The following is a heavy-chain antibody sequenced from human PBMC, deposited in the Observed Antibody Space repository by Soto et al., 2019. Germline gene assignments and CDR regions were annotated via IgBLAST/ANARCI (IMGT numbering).Heavy chain of an antibody. V-gene: IGHV3-33*01. CDR2: IWYDGSNK. D-gene: IGHD6-19*01. Sequence: SLRLSCAASGFTFSSYGMHWVRQAPGKGLEWVAVIWYDGSNKYYADSVKGRFTISRDNSKNTLYLQMNSLRAEDTAVYYCASSAVAGLRYYYYYGMDVWGQGTTVTVSS. CDR3: ASSAVAGLRYYYYYGMDV. CDR1: GFTFSSYG. J-gene: IGHJ6*02.